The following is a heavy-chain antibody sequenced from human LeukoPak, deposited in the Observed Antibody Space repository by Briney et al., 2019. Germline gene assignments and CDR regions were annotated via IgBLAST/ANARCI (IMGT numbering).Heavy chain of an antibody. CDR3: ASRSYYDFWSGYTNTFDY. CDR1: GGSISSSSYY. J-gene: IGHJ4*02. Sequence: PSETLSLTCTVSGGSISSSSYYWGWIRQPPGKGLEWIGSIYYSGSTYYNPSLKSRVTISVDTSKNQFSLKLSSVTAADTAVYYCASRSYYDFWSGYTNTFDYWGQGTLVIVSS. V-gene: IGHV4-39*01. D-gene: IGHD3-3*01. CDR2: IYYSGST.